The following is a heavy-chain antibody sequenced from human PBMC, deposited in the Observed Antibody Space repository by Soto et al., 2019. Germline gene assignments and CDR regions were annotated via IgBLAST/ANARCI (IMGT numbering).Heavy chain of an antibody. Sequence: QVPLVESGGGVVQPGTSLRLSCAPSGFTFSSYGMHWVRQAPGKGLEWVAVIWYDGSKQYYADSVKGRFTISRDNSKNTLYLQMNSLRAEDTAVYYCARDPGVTNYYLDYWGQGTLVTVSS. CDR1: GFTFSSYG. CDR2: IWYDGSKQ. D-gene: IGHD3-3*01. J-gene: IGHJ4*02. CDR3: ARDPGVTNYYLDY. V-gene: IGHV3-33*01.